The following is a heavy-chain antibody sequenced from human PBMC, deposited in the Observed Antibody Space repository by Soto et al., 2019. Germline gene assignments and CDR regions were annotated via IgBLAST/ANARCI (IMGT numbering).Heavy chain of an antibody. Sequence: EVQLVESGGGLVQPGGSLRLSCAASGFTFSRHWLHWVRQAPGQGPVGVSRINPDGTTTDYADSVKGRFTISRDNAQSTLYLQMNSLRVEDTAVYYCARPRSMSSSGFDIWGQGTMVTVSS. CDR1: GFTFSRHW. CDR3: ARPRSMSSSGFDI. D-gene: IGHD6-6*01. J-gene: IGHJ3*02. V-gene: IGHV3-74*01. CDR2: INPDGTTT.